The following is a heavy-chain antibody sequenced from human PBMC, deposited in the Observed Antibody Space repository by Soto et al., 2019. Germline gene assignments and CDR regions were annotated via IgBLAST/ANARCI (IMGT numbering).Heavy chain of an antibody. CDR3: ARDVPSSGYSNWFDP. CDR2: INSDGSST. V-gene: IGHV3-74*01. D-gene: IGHD3-22*01. Sequence: EVQLVESGGGLVQPGGSLRLSCADSGFTFSSYWMHWVRQAPGKGLVWVSRINSDGSSTSYADSVKGRFTISRDNAKNTLYLQMNSLRAEDTAVYYCARDVPSSGYSNWFDPWGQGTLVTVSS. CDR1: GFTFSSYW. J-gene: IGHJ5*02.